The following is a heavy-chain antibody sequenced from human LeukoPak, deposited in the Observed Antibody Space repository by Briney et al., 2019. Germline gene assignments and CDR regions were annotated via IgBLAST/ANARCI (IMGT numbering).Heavy chain of an antibody. J-gene: IGHJ6*02. Sequence: PSETLSLTCTVSGGSVSSGSYYWSWIRQPPGKGLEWIGYSYYSGSTNYNPSLKSRVTISVDTSKNQFSLKLSSVTAADTAVYYCARGDRYYDILTGYYSGADYYYGMDVWGQGTTVTVSS. CDR1: GGSVSSGSYY. CDR2: SYYSGST. V-gene: IGHV4-61*01. CDR3: ARGDRYYDILTGYYSGADYYYGMDV. D-gene: IGHD3-9*01.